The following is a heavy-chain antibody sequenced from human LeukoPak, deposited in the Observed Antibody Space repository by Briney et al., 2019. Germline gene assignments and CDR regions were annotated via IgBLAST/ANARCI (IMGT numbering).Heavy chain of an antibody. CDR3: ARGGTMVRGVIPRDY. CDR1: GGSFNGYY. J-gene: IGHJ4*02. Sequence: SETLSLTCAVYGGSFNGYYWSWIRQPPGKGLEWIGEINHSGSTNYNPSLKSRVTISVDTSKNQFSLKLSSVTAANTAVYYCARGGTMVRGVIPRDYWGEATLVTVSS. CDR2: INHSGST. V-gene: IGHV4-34*01. D-gene: IGHD3-10*01.